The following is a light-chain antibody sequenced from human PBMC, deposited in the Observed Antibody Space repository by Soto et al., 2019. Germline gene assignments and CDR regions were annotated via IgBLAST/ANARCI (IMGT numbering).Light chain of an antibody. Sequence: QSVLTQPPSVSGAPGQRVTISCTGSSSNIGACYDVHWYQHLPGTAPKLLIYGNSNRPSGVPDRFSASKSGTSASLAITGLQAEDEADYYCQSYDSSLSGWVFGGGTKLTVL. J-gene: IGLJ3*02. CDR2: GNS. V-gene: IGLV1-40*01. CDR1: SSNIGACYD. CDR3: QSYDSSLSGWV.